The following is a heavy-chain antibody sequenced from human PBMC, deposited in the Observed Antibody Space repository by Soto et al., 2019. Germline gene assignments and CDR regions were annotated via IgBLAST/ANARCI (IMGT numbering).Heavy chain of an antibody. Sequence: PSETLSLTCAVSGDSIISIYHWAWIRQPPGRGLEWIASIYHTGTTYYTPSLRSRVTISXXXSXXXXSLXLSXXTTADTAVYYCARVEMSFPDFWGQGTLDTVSS. CDR2: IYHTGTT. CDR3: ARVEMSFPDF. V-gene: IGHV4-38-2*01. D-gene: IGHD1-26*01. J-gene: IGHJ4*02. CDR1: GDSIISIYH.